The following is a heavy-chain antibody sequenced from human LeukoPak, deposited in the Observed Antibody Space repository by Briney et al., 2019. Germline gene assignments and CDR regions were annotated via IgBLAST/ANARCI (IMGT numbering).Heavy chain of an antibody. V-gene: IGHV4-4*09. D-gene: IGHD1-1*01. Sequence: PSETLSLTCTVSGGPISSYYWSWIRQPPGKGLERIGYIYTSWSTNYNPLLRSRVTISVDTSKNQYSLKLSAVTAADTAVYYCARFGWKIKGWFDPWGQGTLVTVSS. J-gene: IGHJ5*02. CDR1: GGPISSYY. CDR2: IYTSWST. CDR3: ARFGWKIKGWFDP.